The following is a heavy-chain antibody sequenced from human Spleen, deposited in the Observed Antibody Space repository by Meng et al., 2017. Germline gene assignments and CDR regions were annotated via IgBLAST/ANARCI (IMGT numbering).Heavy chain of an antibody. D-gene: IGHD6-13*01. Sequence: GGSLRLTCAASGFTFSSYAMHWVRQAPGKGLEWVAVISYDGSNKYYADSVKGRFTISRDNAKNSLYLQMNNLGAEDTAVYYCAREVDSSSWYIEYYFYGMDVWGQGTTVTVSS. CDR2: ISYDGSNK. V-gene: IGHV3-30*04. CDR1: GFTFSSYA. CDR3: AREVDSSSWYIEYYFYGMDV. J-gene: IGHJ6*02.